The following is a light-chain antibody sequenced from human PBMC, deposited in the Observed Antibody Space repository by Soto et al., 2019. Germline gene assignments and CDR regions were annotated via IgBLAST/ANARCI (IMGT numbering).Light chain of an antibody. CDR2: DTS. V-gene: IGLV7-46*01. CDR3: LLSYSDAVA. J-gene: IGLJ2*01. CDR1: TGAVASGHY. Sequence: QTVVTQEPSLTVSPGGTVTLTCGSSTGAVASGHYPYWFQQKPGQAPRTLIYDTSKKHSWTPARFSGSLLGGKAALTLSGAQPEDEADYYCLLSYSDAVAFGGGTQLTVL.